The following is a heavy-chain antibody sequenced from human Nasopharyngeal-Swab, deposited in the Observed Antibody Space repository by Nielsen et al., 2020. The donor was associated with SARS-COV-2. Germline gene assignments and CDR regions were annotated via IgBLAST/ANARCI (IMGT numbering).Heavy chain of an antibody. Sequence: ASVKVSCKASGYTFTGYYMHWVRQAPGQGLEWMGIINPSGGSTSYAQKFQGRVTMTRDTSTSTVYMELSSLRSEDTAVYYCARDSKEYGSGRPYYYGMDVWGQGTTVTVSS. CDR1: GYTFTGYY. CDR3: ARDSKEYGSGRPYYYGMDV. CDR2: INPSGGST. V-gene: IGHV1-46*01. J-gene: IGHJ6*02. D-gene: IGHD3-10*01.